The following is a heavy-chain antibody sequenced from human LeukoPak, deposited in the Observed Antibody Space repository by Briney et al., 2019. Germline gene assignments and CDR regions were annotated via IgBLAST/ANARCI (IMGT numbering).Heavy chain of an antibody. D-gene: IGHD6-19*01. V-gene: IGHV4-61*01. CDR1: GGSVSSGSYY. CDR2: IHNSGST. J-gene: IGHJ4*02. CDR3: ARVIAVAGNFDY. Sequence: SETLSLTCTVSGGSVSSGSYYWSWIRQPPGKGLEWIGYIHNSGSTNYNPSLKSRVTISVDTSKNQFSLKLSSVTAADTAVYYCARVIAVAGNFDYWGQGTLVTVSS.